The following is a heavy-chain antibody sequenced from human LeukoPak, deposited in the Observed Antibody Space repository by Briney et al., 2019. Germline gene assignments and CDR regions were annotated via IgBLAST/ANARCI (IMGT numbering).Heavy chain of an antibody. CDR3: AKDRRQISVATTFDS. Sequence: GGSLRLSCAASGFTFSSYAMTWVRQAPGKGLEWVSAITASGGDSYYADSVKGRFAISRDNSKNTFYLQMISLRAEETAIYYCAKDRRQISVATTFDSWGQGTLVTVSS. J-gene: IGHJ4*02. CDR1: GFTFSSYA. V-gene: IGHV3-23*01. D-gene: IGHD5-12*01. CDR2: ITASGGDS.